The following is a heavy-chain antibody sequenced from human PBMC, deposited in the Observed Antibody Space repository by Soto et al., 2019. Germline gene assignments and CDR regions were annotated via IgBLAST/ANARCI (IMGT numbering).Heavy chain of an antibody. J-gene: IGHJ4*02. CDR2: ISSGSDNI. V-gene: IGHV3-48*02. CDR3: ARLPKGSLVTA. CDR1: GFRFSDHS. D-gene: IGHD2-21*02. Sequence: LVESGGGLVSPGGSLRLSCVASGFRFSDHSMTWVRQSPGKGLQWIAYISSGSDNIYYAESVRGRFTVSRDNAKNALVLQMNSLRDDDTATYYCARLPKGSLVTAWGQGPRVTVSS.